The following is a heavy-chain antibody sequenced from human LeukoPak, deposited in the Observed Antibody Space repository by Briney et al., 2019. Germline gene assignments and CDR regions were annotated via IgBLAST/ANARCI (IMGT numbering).Heavy chain of an antibody. Sequence: PGGSLRLSCAASGFTFSSYEMNWVRQAPGKGLEWISYISSSGSTIYYADSVKGRFTISRDDAKNSLYLQMNSLRAEDTAVYHCARVGWVMVRGVPYGMDVWGKGTTVIVSS. D-gene: IGHD3-10*01. V-gene: IGHV3-48*03. J-gene: IGHJ6*04. CDR1: GFTFSSYE. CDR3: ARVGWVMVRGVPYGMDV. CDR2: ISSSGSTI.